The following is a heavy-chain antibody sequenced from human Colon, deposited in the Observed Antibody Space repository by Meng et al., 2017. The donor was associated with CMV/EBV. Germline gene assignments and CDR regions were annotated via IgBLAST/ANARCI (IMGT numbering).Heavy chain of an antibody. D-gene: IGHD6-19*01. Sequence: KASGYTFTPYGFSWVRQAPGQGLEWMGWMSAYSGDTHFAQNFQGRVILTRDTSKTTAYLEMRSLRSDDTATYYCVRESGVSGVVYLHHWGQGTLVTAPQ. CDR2: MSAYSGDT. J-gene: IGHJ1*01. V-gene: IGHV1-18*01. CDR1: GYTFTPYG. CDR3: VRESGVSGVVYLHH.